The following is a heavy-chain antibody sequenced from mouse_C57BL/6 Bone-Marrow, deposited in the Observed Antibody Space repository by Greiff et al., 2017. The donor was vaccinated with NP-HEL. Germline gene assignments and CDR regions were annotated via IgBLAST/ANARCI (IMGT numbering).Heavy chain of an antibody. CDR2: ISSGGSYT. V-gene: IGHV5-6*01. J-gene: IGHJ1*03. Sequence: VQLKESGGDLVKPGGSLKLSCAASGFTFSSYGMSWVRQTPDKRLGWVATISSGGSYTYYPDSVKGRFTISRDNAKNTLYLQMSSLKSEDTAMYYCARSIMYFDVWGTGTTVTVSS. CDR1: GFTFSSYG. CDR3: ARSIMYFDV. D-gene: IGHD1-2*01.